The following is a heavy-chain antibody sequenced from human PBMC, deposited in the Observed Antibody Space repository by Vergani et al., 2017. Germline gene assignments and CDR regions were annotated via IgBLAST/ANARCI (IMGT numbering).Heavy chain of an antibody. Sequence: EVQLVESGGGLVKPGGSLRLSCAASGFTFSSYSMNWVRQAPGKGLEWVSSISSSSSYIYYADSVKGRFTFSSDNAKNSLYLQMNSLRAEDTAVYYCAKCSSGWWAFFDPWGQGTLVTVSS. J-gene: IGHJ5*02. CDR3: AKCSSGWWAFFDP. CDR2: ISSSSSYI. V-gene: IGHV3-21*01. CDR1: GFTFSSYS. D-gene: IGHD6-19*01.